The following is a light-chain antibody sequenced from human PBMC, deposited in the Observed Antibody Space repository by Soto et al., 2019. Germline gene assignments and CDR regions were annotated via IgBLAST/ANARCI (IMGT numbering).Light chain of an antibody. CDR3: AAWDDSLNAYV. V-gene: IGLV1-47*02. J-gene: IGLJ1*01. Sequence: QSALTQPPSASGTAGQVVTISCSGGDSNIGSNSVYWYQHLPRMAPKLLIYYNNQRPSGVPDRFSGSRSGTSASLAIVGLRSEDEAVYYCAAWDDSLNAYVFGIGTKVTVL. CDR2: YNN. CDR1: DSNIGSNS.